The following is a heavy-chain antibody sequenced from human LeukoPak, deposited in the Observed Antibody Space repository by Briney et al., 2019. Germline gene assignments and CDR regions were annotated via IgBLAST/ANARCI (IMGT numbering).Heavy chain of an antibody. D-gene: IGHD3-10*01. Sequence: ASVKVSCKASRYTFTGYYMHWLRQAPGQGLEWMGWINPNSGGTNYAQKFQGRVTMTRDTSISTAYMELSRLRSDDTAVYYCAREPPQITMVWGVTTPNYFDYWGQGTLVTVSS. CDR3: AREPPQITMVWGVTTPNYFDY. CDR1: RYTFTGYY. J-gene: IGHJ4*02. CDR2: INPNSGGT. V-gene: IGHV1-2*02.